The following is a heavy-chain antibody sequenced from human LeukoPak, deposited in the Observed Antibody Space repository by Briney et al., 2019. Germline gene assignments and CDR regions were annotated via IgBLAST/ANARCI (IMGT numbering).Heavy chain of an antibody. CDR2: IYTSGST. D-gene: IGHD3-22*01. Sequence: SGPGLVKPSETLSLTCSVSGGSINNYYWSWLRQPAGKGLEWIGRIYTSGSTNYNPSLKSRVTISGDTSKNQFSLRLSSVTAADTAVYYCARASYSYDINGWVPFDYWGQGTLVTVSS. CDR3: ARASYSYDINGWVPFDY. V-gene: IGHV4-4*07. CDR1: GGSINNYY. J-gene: IGHJ4*02.